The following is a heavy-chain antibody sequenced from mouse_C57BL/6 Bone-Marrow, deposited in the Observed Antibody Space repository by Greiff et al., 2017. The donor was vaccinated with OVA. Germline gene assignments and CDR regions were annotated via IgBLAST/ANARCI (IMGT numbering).Heavy chain of an antibody. Sequence: EVKLMESGGGLVQPGGSMKLSCVASGFTFSNYWMNWVRQSPEKGLEWVAQIRLKSDNYATHYAESVKGRFTISRDDSKSSVYLQMNNLRAEDTGIYYCTLATGGPWFAYWGQGTLVTVSA. CDR1: GFTFSNYW. V-gene: IGHV6-3*01. CDR2: IRLKSDNYAT. D-gene: IGHD1-1*01. CDR3: TLATGGPWFAY. J-gene: IGHJ3*01.